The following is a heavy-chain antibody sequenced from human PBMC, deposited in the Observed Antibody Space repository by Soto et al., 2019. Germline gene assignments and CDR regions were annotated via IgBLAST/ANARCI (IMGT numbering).Heavy chain of an antibody. CDR1: GFTFSSYA. V-gene: IGHV3-23*01. D-gene: IGHD2-15*01. J-gene: IGHJ4*02. CDR2: ISGSGGST. CDR3: AKDIGYCSGGSCYSHFDY. Sequence: EVQLLESGGGLVQPGGSLRLSCAASGFTFSSYAMSWVRQAPGKGLEWVSAISGSGGSTYYADSVKGRFTISRDNSKNTLYLQMNSLRAEDTAVYYCAKDIGYCSGGSCYSHFDYWGQGTLVTVSS.